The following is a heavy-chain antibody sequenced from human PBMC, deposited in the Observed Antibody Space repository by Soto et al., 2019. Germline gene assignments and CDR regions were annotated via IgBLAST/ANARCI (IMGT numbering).Heavy chain of an antibody. CDR1: GFTFSSYW. D-gene: IGHD2-2*02. Sequence: EVQLVESGGGLVQPGGSLRLSCAASGFTFSSYWMHWVRQAPGKGLVWVSRINSDGSSTSYAASVKGRFTISRDNAKNTMYLQMNSLRAEYTAVYYCARDPRYCSSTSCYRRSYYYYGMDVWGQGTTVTVSS. CDR3: ARDPRYCSSTSCYRRSYYYYGMDV. CDR2: INSDGSST. V-gene: IGHV3-74*01. J-gene: IGHJ6*02.